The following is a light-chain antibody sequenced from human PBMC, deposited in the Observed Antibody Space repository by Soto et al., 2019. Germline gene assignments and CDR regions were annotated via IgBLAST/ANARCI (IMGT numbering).Light chain of an antibody. V-gene: IGKV4-1*01. J-gene: IGKJ4*01. CDR2: WAS. Sequence: DIVMTQSPDSLAVSLGERATIHCKSSQSVLYSSNNKNHLAWYQQKPGQPPKLLIYWASTRDSGVPDRFSGSGSGTDFTLTISGLQAEDLAVYYCQQSYSSSLTFGGGTKVDIK. CDR1: QSVLYSSNNKNH. CDR3: QQSYSSSLT.